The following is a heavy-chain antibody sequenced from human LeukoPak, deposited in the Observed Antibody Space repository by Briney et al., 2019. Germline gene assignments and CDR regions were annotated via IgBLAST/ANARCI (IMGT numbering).Heavy chain of an antibody. CDR2: IIPIFGTA. J-gene: IGHJ3*02. V-gene: IGHV1-69*13. CDR3: ARDRIRDYAHDPFDI. Sequence: SVKVSCKASGGTFSSYAISWVRQAPGQGLEWMGGIIPIFGTANYAQKFQGRVTITADESTSTAYMELSSLRSEDTAVYYCARDRIRDYAHDPFDIWGQGTMVTVSS. D-gene: IGHD3-16*01. CDR1: GGTFSSYA.